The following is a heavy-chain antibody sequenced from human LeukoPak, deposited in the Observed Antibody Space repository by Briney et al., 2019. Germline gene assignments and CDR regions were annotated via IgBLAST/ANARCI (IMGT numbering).Heavy chain of an antibody. Sequence: SETLSLTCTVSGGSISTYYWSWIRQPPGKGLEWIGYIYHSGSTKYNPSLKSRVTISVDTSKNQFSLKLSSVTAADTAVYYCARGLRWRGFDYWGQGTLVTVSS. CDR1: GGSISTYY. CDR2: IYHSGST. J-gene: IGHJ4*02. D-gene: IGHD4-23*01. CDR3: ARGLRWRGFDY. V-gene: IGHV4-59*12.